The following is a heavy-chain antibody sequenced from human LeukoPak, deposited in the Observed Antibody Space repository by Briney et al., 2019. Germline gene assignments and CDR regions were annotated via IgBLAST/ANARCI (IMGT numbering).Heavy chain of an antibody. CDR3: ARNHDYGDY. D-gene: IGHD1-14*01. CDR1: GYTFTSYG. Sequence: ASVRVSCKASGYTFTSYGISWVRQAPGQGLEWMGWISAYNGNTNYAQKLQGRVTITTDTATSTAFMELRSLRSDDTAVYYCARNHDYGDYWGQGTLVTVSS. V-gene: IGHV1-18*01. CDR2: ISAYNGNT. J-gene: IGHJ4*02.